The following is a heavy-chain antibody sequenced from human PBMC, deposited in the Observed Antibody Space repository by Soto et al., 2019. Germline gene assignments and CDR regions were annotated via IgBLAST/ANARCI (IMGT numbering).Heavy chain of an antibody. Sequence: SCKASGYTFTGYYMHWVRQAPGKGLEWVAVITYDGANGYYADSVRGRFAISRDNSKSTLFLQMNSLRPEDTAVYYCARAFSGSYPNFDYWGQGTLVTVSS. CDR2: ITYDGANG. J-gene: IGHJ4*02. CDR1: GYTFTGYY. D-gene: IGHD1-26*01. V-gene: IGHV3-30*09. CDR3: ARAFSGSYPNFDY.